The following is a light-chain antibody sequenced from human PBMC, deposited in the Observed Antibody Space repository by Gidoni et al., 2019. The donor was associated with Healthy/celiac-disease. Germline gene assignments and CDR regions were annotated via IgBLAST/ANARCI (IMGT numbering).Light chain of an antibody. CDR2: DVS. V-gene: IGLV2-14*03. J-gene: IGLJ2*01. CDR1: SSDVGGYNY. CDR3: SSYTSSSPL. Sequence: QSALTQPASVSGSPGQSITISCTGTSSDVGGYNYVSWYQQHPGKAPQLMIYDVSNRPSGVSNRFSGSKSGNTASLTISGLQAEDEADYYCSSYTSSSPLFGGGTKLTVL.